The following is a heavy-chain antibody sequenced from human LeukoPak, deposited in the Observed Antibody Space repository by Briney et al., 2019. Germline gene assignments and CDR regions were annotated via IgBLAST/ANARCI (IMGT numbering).Heavy chain of an antibody. V-gene: IGHV1-69*13. CDR2: IIPIFGTA. CDR1: GGTFSSYD. Sequence: SVKVSCKASGGTFSSYDISWVRQAPGQGLEWMGGIIPIFGTANYAQKFQARVTITADESTCTAYMELSSLRSEDTAVYYCARVTRDDFWSGYSEIYNHYGMDVWGQGTTVTVSS. D-gene: IGHD3-3*01. J-gene: IGHJ6*02. CDR3: ARVTRDDFWSGYSEIYNHYGMDV.